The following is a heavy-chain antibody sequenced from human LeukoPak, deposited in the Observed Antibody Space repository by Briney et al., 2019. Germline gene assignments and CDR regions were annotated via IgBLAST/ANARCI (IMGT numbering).Heavy chain of an antibody. V-gene: IGHV4-61*02. J-gene: IGHJ3*02. CDR2: IYTSGST. CDR3: ARAPIVVELNAFDI. Sequence: SETLSLTCTVSGGSISSGSYYWSWIRQPAGKGLEWIGRIYTSGSTNYNPSLKSRVTISVDTSKNQFSLKLSSVTAADTAVYYCARAPIVVELNAFDIWGQGTMVTVSS. D-gene: IGHD2-21*01. CDR1: GGSISSGSYY.